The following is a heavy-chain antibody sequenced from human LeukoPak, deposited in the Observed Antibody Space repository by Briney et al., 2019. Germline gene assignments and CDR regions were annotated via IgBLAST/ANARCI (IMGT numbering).Heavy chain of an antibody. D-gene: IGHD6-19*01. CDR3: ARDRFIAVAGTGSDRFDP. Sequence: GGSLRLSCAASGFTFSNYWMSWVRQAPGKGLEWVANIKHDGSDKYYLDSVKGRFTLSRDNAKNSLYLQMNSLRAEDTAVYYCARDRFIAVAGTGSDRFDPWGQGTLVTVSS. CDR2: IKHDGSDK. J-gene: IGHJ5*02. CDR1: GFTFSNYW. V-gene: IGHV3-7*01.